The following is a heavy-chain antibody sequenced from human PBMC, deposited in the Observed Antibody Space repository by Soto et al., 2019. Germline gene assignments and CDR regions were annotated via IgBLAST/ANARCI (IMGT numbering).Heavy chain of an antibody. D-gene: IGHD2-21*01. CDR1: GGSISSDDW. CDR2: IYHSGTT. J-gene: IGHJ5*02. Sequence: QVQLQESGPGLVKPSGTLSLTCAVSGGSISSDDWWTWVRQTPGQGLERIGEIYHSGTTNYNPSLMSRVTVAVDKAKSQVALRLDSVTAADTAVYYCARSDCYGVCRGKWLDPWGQGILVTVSS. CDR3: ARSDCYGVCRGKWLDP. V-gene: IGHV4-4*02.